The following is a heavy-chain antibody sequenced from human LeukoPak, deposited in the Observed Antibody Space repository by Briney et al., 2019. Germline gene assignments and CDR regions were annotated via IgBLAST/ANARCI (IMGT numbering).Heavy chain of an antibody. V-gene: IGHV3-64*02. D-gene: IGHD5-12*01. CDR3: ARVNRGYDY. Sequence: GGSLRLSCAASGFTFGSYSMHWVRQAPGIGLEYVSAITGDGHNTFYADSVMGRFTISRDNSKNTLYLQMGSLRPEDIAVYYCARVNRGYDYWGQGVLVTVSS. J-gene: IGHJ4*02. CDR1: GFTFGSYS. CDR2: ITGDGHNT.